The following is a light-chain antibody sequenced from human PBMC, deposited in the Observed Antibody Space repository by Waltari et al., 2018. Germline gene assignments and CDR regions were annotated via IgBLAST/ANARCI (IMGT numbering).Light chain of an antibody. J-gene: IGLJ3*02. CDR3: AAWDDTLNGRWE. CDR1: SSNIGSNI. Sequence: QSVLTQPPSASATPGQRVTISCSGSSSNIGSNIVNWYQQVPGTTPKLLIYRNDQRPSGVADRFSGSKSGTSASLAISGLRSEDEADYYCAAWDDTLNGRWEFGGGTKLTVL. CDR2: RND. V-gene: IGLV1-44*01.